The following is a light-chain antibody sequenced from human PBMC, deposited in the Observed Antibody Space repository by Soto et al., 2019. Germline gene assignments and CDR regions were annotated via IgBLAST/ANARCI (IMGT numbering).Light chain of an antibody. CDR1: QSVSSY. CDR2: GAS. Sequence: EIVLTQSPGTLSLSPGERATLSCRASQSVSSYLSWYQQKPGQAPRLLIYGASSRATGIPDRFSGSGSGTDFTLTISRLEPEDFAMYYCQHHGGSPLFTFGPGTNVDIK. CDR3: QHHGGSPLFT. J-gene: IGKJ3*01. V-gene: IGKV3-20*01.